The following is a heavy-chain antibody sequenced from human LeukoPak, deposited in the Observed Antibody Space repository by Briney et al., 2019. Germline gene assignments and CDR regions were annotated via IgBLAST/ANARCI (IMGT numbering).Heavy chain of an antibody. D-gene: IGHD4-17*01. CDR2: ISSSGSTI. CDR1: GFTFSDYY. CDR3: ATSMIYGDLDY. V-gene: IGHV3-11*01. Sequence: GGSLRLSCAASGFTFSDYYMSWIRQAPGKGLGWISYISSSGSTIYYADSVKGRFTISRDNAKNSLYLQMNSLRAEDTAVYYCATSMIYGDLDYWGQGTLVTVSS. J-gene: IGHJ4*02.